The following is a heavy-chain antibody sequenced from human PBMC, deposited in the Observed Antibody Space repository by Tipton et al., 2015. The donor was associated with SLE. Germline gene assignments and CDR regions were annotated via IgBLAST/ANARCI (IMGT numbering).Heavy chain of an antibody. CDR3: ARQVVYDTSGYYYFDS. Sequence: TLSLTCTVSGGSISRASDYWSWIRQHPGKGLEWIGYIYYSGNTYYNPSLKSRITMSIDTSKNQFSLKLSSVTAADTAVYYCARQVVYDTSGYYYFDSWGQGTLVTVSS. CDR1: GGSISRASDY. V-gene: IGHV4-31*03. J-gene: IGHJ4*02. CDR2: IYYSGNT. D-gene: IGHD3-22*01.